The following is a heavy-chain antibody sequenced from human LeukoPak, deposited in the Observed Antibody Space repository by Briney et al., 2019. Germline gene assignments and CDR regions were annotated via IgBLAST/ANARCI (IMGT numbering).Heavy chain of an antibody. CDR3: ARDSSSSIAARPGGTQFDP. Sequence: GASVKVSCKASGYTFTGYYMHWVRQAPGQGLEWMGWINPNSGGTNYAQKFQGRVTMTRDMSISTAYMELSRLRSDDTAVYYCARDSSSSIAARPGGTQFDPWGQGTLVTVSS. D-gene: IGHD6-6*01. CDR2: INPNSGGT. V-gene: IGHV1-2*02. J-gene: IGHJ5*02. CDR1: GYTFTGYY.